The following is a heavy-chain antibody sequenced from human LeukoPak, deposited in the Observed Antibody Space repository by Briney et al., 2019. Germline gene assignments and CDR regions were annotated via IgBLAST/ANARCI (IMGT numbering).Heavy chain of an antibody. Sequence: GRSLRLSCAASGFTFSSYGMHWVRQAPGKGLEWVAVIWYDGSNKYYADSVKGRFTISRDNSKNTLYLQMNSLRAEDTAVYYCARDHTTGAADYWGQGTLVTVSS. CDR3: ARDHTTGAADY. CDR2: IWYDGSNK. V-gene: IGHV3-33*01. J-gene: IGHJ4*02. D-gene: IGHD4-17*01. CDR1: GFTFSSYG.